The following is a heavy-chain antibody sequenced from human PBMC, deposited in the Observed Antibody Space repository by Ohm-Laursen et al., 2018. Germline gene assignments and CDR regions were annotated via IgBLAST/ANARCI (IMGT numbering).Heavy chain of an antibody. J-gene: IGHJ4*02. Sequence: SLRLSCAASGFTFDDYAMHWVRQAPGKGLEWVSYIKSGGPIYYADSVKGRFTISRDNAKNSLYLQMNSLTAEDTAVYYCARKPFGSAFYFDYWGQGTLVTVSS. CDR1: GFTFDDYA. CDR2: IKSGGPI. V-gene: IGHV3-69-1*02. CDR3: ARKPFGSAFYFDY. D-gene: IGHD3-10*01.